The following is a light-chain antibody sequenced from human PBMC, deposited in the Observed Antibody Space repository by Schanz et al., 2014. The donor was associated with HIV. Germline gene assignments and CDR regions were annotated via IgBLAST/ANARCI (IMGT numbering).Light chain of an antibody. CDR2: EVS. CDR3: QSYDSSLRVVV. J-gene: IGLJ2*01. Sequence: QSALTQPASVSGSPGQSITISCTGTSSDVGGYDFVSWYQQHPGKAPKLMIYEVSKRPSGVSSRFSGSKSGNTASLTISGLQAEDEADYYCQSYDSSLRVVVFGGGTKLTVL. V-gene: IGLV2-14*01. CDR1: SSDVGGYDF.